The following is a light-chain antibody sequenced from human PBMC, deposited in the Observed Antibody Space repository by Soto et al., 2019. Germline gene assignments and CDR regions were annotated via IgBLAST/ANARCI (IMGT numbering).Light chain of an antibody. CDR1: QSVSSY. CDR3: QQRSTWPVT. Sequence: EIVLTQSPATLSLSPGERATLSCRASQSVSSYFAWYQQKPGQAPNLLIYDASNRATGIPARFSGSGCGTDFTLTISSLEPEDFAVYYCQQRSTWPVTFGQGSKVEI. CDR2: DAS. J-gene: IGKJ1*01. V-gene: IGKV3-11*01.